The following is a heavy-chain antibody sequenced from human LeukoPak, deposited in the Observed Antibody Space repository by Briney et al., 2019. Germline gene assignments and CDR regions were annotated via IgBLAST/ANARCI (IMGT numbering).Heavy chain of an antibody. CDR2: IIPFFTRT. CDR1: GGNFSSYA. V-gene: IGHV1-69*05. CDR3: ARSLSHCTSTSCPARWLAP. J-gene: IGHJ5*02. D-gene: IGHD2-2*01. Sequence: SVKVSCTASGGNFSSYAITWVRQAPGQGLGWMGGIIPFFTRTYYAQGFRGRVMITTCESTTTVYMELSSLISEDTAVYYCARSLSHCTSTSCPARWLAPWGQGTLVTVSS.